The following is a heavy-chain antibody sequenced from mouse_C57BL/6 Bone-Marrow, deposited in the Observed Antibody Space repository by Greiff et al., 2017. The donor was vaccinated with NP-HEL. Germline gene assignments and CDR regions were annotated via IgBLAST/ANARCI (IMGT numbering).Heavy chain of an antibody. D-gene: IGHD2-4*01. CDR2: IYPGGGYT. Sequence: VMLVESGAELVRPGTSVKMSCKASGYTFTNYWIGWAKQRPGHGLEWIGDIYPGGGYTNYNEKFKGKATLTADKSSSTAYMQFSSLTSEDSAIYYCARGYDYLWYFDVWGTGTTVTVSS. V-gene: IGHV1-63*01. CDR3: ARGYDYLWYFDV. CDR1: GYTFTNYW. J-gene: IGHJ1*03.